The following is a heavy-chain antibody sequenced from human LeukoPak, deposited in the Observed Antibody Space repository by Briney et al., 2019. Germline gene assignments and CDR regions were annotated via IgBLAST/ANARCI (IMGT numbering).Heavy chain of an antibody. V-gene: IGHV3-48*04. CDR2: ISRTGTTI. CDR1: GFTFNSYT. D-gene: IGHD1-20*01. J-gene: IGHJ4*02. CDR3: ARDDNWNDKPFDF. Sequence: SGGSLRLSCAASGFTFNSYTMNWVRQAPGKGLEWISYISRTGTTIYYADSVKGRFTISRDNAENSLYLQMHSLRVEDTALYYCARDDNWNDKPFDFWGQGTLVTVSS.